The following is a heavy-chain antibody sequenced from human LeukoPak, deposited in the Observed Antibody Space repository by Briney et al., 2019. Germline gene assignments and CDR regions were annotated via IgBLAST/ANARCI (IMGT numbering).Heavy chain of an antibody. J-gene: IGHJ4*02. D-gene: IGHD3-10*01. CDR3: AKALLCGAGTYYRNYFDY. Sequence: GGSLSLSCAASGFTFSACAMSWVRQAPGKGLEWVSIISDNGGTTVYADSVKGRFTIARDNSKNAVFLQMKSLKAEGTAVYYCAKALLCGAGTYYRNYFDYWGQGILVTVSS. V-gene: IGHV3-23*01. CDR2: ISDNGGTT. CDR1: GFTFSACA.